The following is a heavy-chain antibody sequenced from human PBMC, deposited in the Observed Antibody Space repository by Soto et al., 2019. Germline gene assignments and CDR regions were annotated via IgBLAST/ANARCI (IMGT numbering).Heavy chain of an antibody. CDR1: GFPFGNAW. Sequence: GGSLRLSCAASGFPFGNAWMNWVRQAPGKGLEWVGRIKSKTDGGTSDYAASVKGRFTISRDDSRHTMYLQMDSLEIEDTAIYYCTAAMADWGQGTLVTVPS. V-gene: IGHV3-15*07. CDR2: IKSKTDGGTS. D-gene: IGHD3-10*01. CDR3: TAAMAD. J-gene: IGHJ4*02.